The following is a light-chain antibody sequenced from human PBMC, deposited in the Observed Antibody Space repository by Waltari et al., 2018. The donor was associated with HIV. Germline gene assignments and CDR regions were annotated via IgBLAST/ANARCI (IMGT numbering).Light chain of an antibody. V-gene: IGLV2-23*02. Sequence: QSALTQPASVSGSPGQSITISCTGTTSDIGTSNLVSSYHQYPGKAPKLLIYEVHKRPSGISNRFSGSKSGNTASLTISGLQAEDEAHYYCCSYAGSIIYVVFGGGTKLTVL. CDR2: EVH. J-gene: IGLJ2*01. CDR1: TSDIGTSNL. CDR3: CSYAGSIIYVV.